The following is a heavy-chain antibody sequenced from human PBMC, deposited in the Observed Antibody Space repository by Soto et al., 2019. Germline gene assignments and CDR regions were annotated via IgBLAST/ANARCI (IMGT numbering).Heavy chain of an antibody. CDR1: GFNFKKFA. V-gene: IGHV3-23*01. Sequence: PGGSLRLSCVASGFNFKKFAMAWARQAAGEGLEWVSGISCCGGSASYADSVKGRFSIARDDSKNTVSLQLNSLRVEDTAQYYCAKADGQQWLIPHLDNWGQGTLVTVSS. CDR3: AKADGQQWLIPHLDN. D-gene: IGHD6-19*01. CDR2: ISCCGGSA. J-gene: IGHJ4*02.